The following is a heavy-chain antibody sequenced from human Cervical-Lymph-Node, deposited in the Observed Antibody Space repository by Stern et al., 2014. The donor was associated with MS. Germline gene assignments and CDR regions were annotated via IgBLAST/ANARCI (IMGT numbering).Heavy chain of an antibody. D-gene: IGHD3-16*02. V-gene: IGHV5-51*01. J-gene: IGHJ6*02. CDR1: GYSFTTYW. Sequence: EMQLVEYGAEMKKPGESLKISCKGYGYSFTTYWIGWVRQMPGKGLEWMGMIYPGNSDTRYSPSFQGQVTISADKSISTAYLQWNSLKASDTAMYYCARHSVSSVGGMDVWGQGTTVTVSS. CDR3: ARHSVSSVGGMDV. CDR2: IYPGNSDT.